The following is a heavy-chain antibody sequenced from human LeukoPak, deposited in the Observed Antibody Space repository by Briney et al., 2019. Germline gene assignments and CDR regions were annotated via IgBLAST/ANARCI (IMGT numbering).Heavy chain of an antibody. CDR2: INHSGST. CDR1: GVSFSGYY. Sequence: PSETLSLTCAVYGVSFSGYYWSWIRQPPGKGLEWVGEINHSGSTNYNPSLKSRVTISVDTSKKQFSLKLSSVTAADTAVYYCARGRSSSSTGWFDPWGQGTLVTVSS. CDR3: ARGRSSSSTGWFDP. D-gene: IGHD6-13*01. J-gene: IGHJ5*02. V-gene: IGHV4-34*01.